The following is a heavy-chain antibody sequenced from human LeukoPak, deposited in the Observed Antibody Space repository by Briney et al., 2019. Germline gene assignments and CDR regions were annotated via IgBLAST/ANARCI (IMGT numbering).Heavy chain of an antibody. J-gene: IGHJ4*02. CDR3: AREEQYNMYFDY. V-gene: IGHV1-2*02. Sequence: ASVKVSCKASGHTLNDKYLHWVRQAPGQGLEWMGWINPNNGDTTYAQKFQGRVTMTRDTSISTAYMELSRLTSDDTAVYYCAREEQYNMYFDYWGQGTLVTVSS. CDR1: GHTLNDKY. CDR2: INPNNGDT. D-gene: IGHD1/OR15-1a*01.